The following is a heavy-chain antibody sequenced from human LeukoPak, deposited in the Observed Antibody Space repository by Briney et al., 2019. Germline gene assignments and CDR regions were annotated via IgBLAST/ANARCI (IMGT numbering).Heavy chain of an antibody. J-gene: IGHJ4*02. CDR2: IYYSGST. V-gene: IGHV4-59*08. CDR1: GGSISSYY. CDR3: ARHVGNYYSFDY. D-gene: IGHD1-7*01. Sequence: PSETLSLTCTVSGGSISSYYWSWIRQPPGKGLEWIGCIYYSGSTNYNPSLKSRVTISVDTSKNQFSLKLSSVTAADTAVYYCARHVGNYYSFDYWGQGTLVTVSS.